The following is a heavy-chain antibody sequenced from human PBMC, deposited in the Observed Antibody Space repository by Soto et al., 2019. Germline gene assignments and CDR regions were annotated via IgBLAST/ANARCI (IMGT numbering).Heavy chain of an antibody. J-gene: IGHJ1*01. V-gene: IGHV4-39*01. Sequence: SETLSLTCTVSGVSIISSSYYWGWIRQPPGKGLEWIGSIYYSGSTYYNPSLKSRVTISVDTSKNQFSLKLSSVTAADTAVYYCATYSSGWYWYFQHWGQGTLVTVSS. CDR3: ATYSSGWYWYFQH. D-gene: IGHD6-19*01. CDR1: GVSIISSSYY. CDR2: IYYSGST.